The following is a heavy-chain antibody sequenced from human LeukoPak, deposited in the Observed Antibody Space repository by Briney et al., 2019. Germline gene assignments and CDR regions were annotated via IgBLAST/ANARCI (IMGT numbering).Heavy chain of an antibody. D-gene: IGHD5-24*01. J-gene: IGHJ4*02. CDR1: GFIFSSYN. CDR3: AKAPWDGYTDHHYFDY. CDR2: ISSSHNSI. Sequence: PGGSLRLSCAASGFIFSSYNMNWVRQAPGKGLEWVSFISSSHNSIYYADSVKGRFTISRDNAKNSVYLQMNSLRAEDTAVYYCAKAPWDGYTDHHYFDYWGQGTLVTVSS. V-gene: IGHV3-21*04.